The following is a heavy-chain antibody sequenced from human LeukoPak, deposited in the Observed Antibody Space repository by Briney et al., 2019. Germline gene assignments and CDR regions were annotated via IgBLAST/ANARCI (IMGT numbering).Heavy chain of an antibody. V-gene: IGHV1-2*06. CDR2: INPNTGGT. D-gene: IGHD3-3*02. Sequence: ASVKVSCKASGYTFTGYFIHWVRQAPGQGLEWMGRINPNTGGTNYAQKFQGRVTMTRDTSITTAYTELSRLRSDDTAIYYCARVKSDIFHYMDVWGKGITVTVSS. CDR3: ARVKSDIFHYMDV. CDR1: GYTFTGYF. J-gene: IGHJ6*03.